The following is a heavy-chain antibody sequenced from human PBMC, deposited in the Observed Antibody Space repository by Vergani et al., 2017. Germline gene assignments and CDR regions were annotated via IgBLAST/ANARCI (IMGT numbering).Heavy chain of an antibody. CDR2: ISYDGSNK. Sequence: QVQLVESGGGVVQPGRSLRLSCAASGFTFSSYAMHWVRQAPGKGLEWVAVISYDGSNKYYADSVKGRFTISRDNSKNTLYLQMNSLRAEDTAVYYCARNLYYYGSESPPGAFDIWGQGTMVTVSS. D-gene: IGHD3-10*01. J-gene: IGHJ3*02. CDR1: GFTFSSYA. CDR3: ARNLYYYGSESPPGAFDI. V-gene: IGHV3-30-3*01.